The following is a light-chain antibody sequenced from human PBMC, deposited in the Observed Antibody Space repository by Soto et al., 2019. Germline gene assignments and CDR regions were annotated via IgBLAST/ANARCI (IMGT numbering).Light chain of an antibody. CDR3: SSYAGTSTWV. CDR2: DVN. Sequence: QSVLTQPRSVSGSPGQSVTISCTGTSSDVGGYNYVSWYQQFPGKAPKLIIFDVNKRPSGVPNRFSGSKSGNTASLTISGLQAEDESDYYCSSYAGTSTWVFGGGTQLTVL. V-gene: IGLV2-11*01. J-gene: IGLJ3*02. CDR1: SSDVGGYNY.